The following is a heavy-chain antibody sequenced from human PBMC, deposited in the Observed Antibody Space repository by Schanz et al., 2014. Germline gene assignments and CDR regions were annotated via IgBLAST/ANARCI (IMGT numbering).Heavy chain of an antibody. V-gene: IGHV3-74*01. CDR1: GFNSDDYA. D-gene: IGHD4-17*01. CDR3: ARKMKLGVYGGKGHDSLDI. Sequence: EVQVVESGGGLVQPGGSLRLSCTASGFNSDDYAMHWVRQAPGKGLVWVARINSVGSNTDYADSVTGRFTISRDNAKNTLYLQMNTLRAEDTAVYYCARKMKLGVYGGKGHDSLDIWGQGTMXTVSS. J-gene: IGHJ3*02. CDR2: INSVGSNT.